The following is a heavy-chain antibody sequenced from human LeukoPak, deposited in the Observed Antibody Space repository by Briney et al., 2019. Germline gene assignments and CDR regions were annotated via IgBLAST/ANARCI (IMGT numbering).Heavy chain of an antibody. CDR2: IIPIFGTA. V-gene: IGHV1-69*05. CDR1: GGTFSSYA. J-gene: IGHJ6*04. D-gene: IGHD3-10*01. Sequence: SVKVSCKASGGTFSSYAISWVRQAPGQGLEWMGTIIPIFGTANYAQKFQGRVTITTDESTSTAYMELSSLRSEDTAVYYCAREEGVRGVPSPMDVWGKGTTVTVSS. CDR3: AREEGVRGVPSPMDV.